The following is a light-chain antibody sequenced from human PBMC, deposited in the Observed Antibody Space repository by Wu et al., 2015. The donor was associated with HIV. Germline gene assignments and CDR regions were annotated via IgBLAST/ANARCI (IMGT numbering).Light chain of an antibody. J-gene: IGKJ4*01. CDR3: HQYVGAPLT. V-gene: IGKV3-20*01. Sequence: EIVLTQSPGTLSLSPGERATLSCRASQSISKNYLARYQQKPGRGPRLLIYDASIRATGIPDRFSGSGSGTDFTLTINRVEPEDFAVYYCHQYVGAPLTFGGGTNMEIK. CDR2: DAS. CDR1: QSISKNY.